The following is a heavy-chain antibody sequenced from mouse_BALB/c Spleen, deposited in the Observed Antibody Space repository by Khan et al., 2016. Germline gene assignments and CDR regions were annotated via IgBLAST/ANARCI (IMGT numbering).Heavy chain of an antibody. J-gene: IGHJ1*01. Sequence: QVQLKQSGPGLVQPSQSLSITCTVSGFSLTSYGVHWVRQSPGKGLEWLGVIWRGGITDYNAAFMSRLSITKDSSKSQVFFKRNSRQADDTAIYYCANSVRRGRGGYWSFDVWGAGTTVTVSS. CDR1: GFSLTSYG. V-gene: IGHV2-5*01. CDR3: ANSVRRGRGGYWSFDV. D-gene: IGHD2-14*01. CDR2: IWRGGIT.